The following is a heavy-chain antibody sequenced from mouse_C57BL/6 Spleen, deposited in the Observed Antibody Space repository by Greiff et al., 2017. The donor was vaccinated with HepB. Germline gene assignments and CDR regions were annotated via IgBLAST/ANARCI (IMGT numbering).Heavy chain of an antibody. D-gene: IGHD1-1*01. Sequence: EVMLVESGGGLVKPGGSLKLSCAASGFTFSSYAMSWVRQTPEKRLEWVATISDGGSYTYYPDNVKGRFTISRDNAKNNLYLQMSHLKSEDTAMYYCARFYYYGSSHYYAMDYWGQGTSVTVSS. V-gene: IGHV5-4*03. CDR3: ARFYYYGSSHYYAMDY. CDR2: ISDGGSYT. CDR1: GFTFSSYA. J-gene: IGHJ4*01.